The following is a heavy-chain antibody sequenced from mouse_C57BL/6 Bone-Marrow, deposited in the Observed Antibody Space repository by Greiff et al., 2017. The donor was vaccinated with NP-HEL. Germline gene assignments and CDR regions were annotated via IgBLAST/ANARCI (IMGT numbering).Heavy chain of an antibody. J-gene: IGHJ4*01. Sequence: VKLMESGAELARPGASVKLSCKASGYTFTSYGISWVKQRTGQGLEWIGEIYPRSGNTYYNEKFKGKATLTADKSSSTAYMELRSLTSEDSAVYFCARTRDYYGSSYGYAMDYWGQGTSVTVSS. CDR3: ARTRDYYGSSYGYAMDY. CDR1: GYTFTSYG. CDR2: IYPRSGNT. V-gene: IGHV1-81*01. D-gene: IGHD1-1*01.